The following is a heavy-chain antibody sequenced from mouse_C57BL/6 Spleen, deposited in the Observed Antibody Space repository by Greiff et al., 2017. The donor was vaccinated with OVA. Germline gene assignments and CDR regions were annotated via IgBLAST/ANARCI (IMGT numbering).Heavy chain of an antibody. J-gene: IGHJ1*03. D-gene: IGHD1-1*01. CDR1: GYSFTDYN. CDR3: ARLITVVATRGYFDV. V-gene: IGHV1-39*01. Sequence: VHVKQSGPELVKPGASVKISCKASGYSFTDYNMNWVKQSNGKSLEWIGVINPNYGTTSYNQKFKGKATLTVDQSSSTAYMQLNSLTSEDSAVYYCARLITVVATRGYFDVWGTGTTVTVSS. CDR2: INPNYGTT.